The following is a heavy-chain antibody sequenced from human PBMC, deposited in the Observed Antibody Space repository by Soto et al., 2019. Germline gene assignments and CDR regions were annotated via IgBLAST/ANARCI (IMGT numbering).Heavy chain of an antibody. J-gene: IGHJ2*01. Sequence: QVQLVESGGGVGQPGRSLRLSCAASGFTFSSYGMHWGRQAPGKGLEWVAVIWYDGSNKNYADSVKGRFTISRDHSKNTLYLQMNSLRAEDTAVYYCARGTAAAGLDWYFDLWGRGTLVTVSS. D-gene: IGHD6-13*01. CDR2: IWYDGSNK. CDR3: ARGTAAAGLDWYFDL. CDR1: GFTFSSYG. V-gene: IGHV3-33*01.